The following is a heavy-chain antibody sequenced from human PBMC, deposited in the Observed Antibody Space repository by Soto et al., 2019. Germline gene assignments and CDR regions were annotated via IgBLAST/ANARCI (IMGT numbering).Heavy chain of an antibody. CDR1: GDSITNYW. D-gene: IGHD5-12*01. CDR2: IYPGDSDT. CDR3: ARHRSGYLTNAFDI. V-gene: IGHV5-51*01. J-gene: IGHJ3*02. Sequence: KGAGDSITNYWSGGMSQIKGKGLEWMGIIYPGDSDTRYSPSFQGQVTISADKSISTAYLQWSSLKASDTAIYYCARHRSGYLTNAFDICGQGTMVT.